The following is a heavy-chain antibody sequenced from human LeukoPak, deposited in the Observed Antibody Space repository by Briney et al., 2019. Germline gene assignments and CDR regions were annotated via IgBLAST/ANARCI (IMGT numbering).Heavy chain of an antibody. J-gene: IGHJ5*02. CDR2: ISCRGGGT. D-gene: IGHD3-9*01. CDR1: GFTFGNYA. CDR3: AKATPYYDTLTGYSTPYNWFDP. Sequence: GGSLRLSCAASGFTFGNYAMYWVRQAPGKGLEWVSGISCRGGGTYFADSVKGRFTISRDNSKNTLYMQMNSLRGDDTAVYYCAKATPYYDTLTGYSTPYNWFDPWGQGTLVTVSS. V-gene: IGHV3-23*01.